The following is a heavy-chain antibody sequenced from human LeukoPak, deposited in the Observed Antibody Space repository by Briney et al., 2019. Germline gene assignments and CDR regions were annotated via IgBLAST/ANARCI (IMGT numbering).Heavy chain of an antibody. CDR3: ATHNIAMTGTGFDY. Sequence: PSETLSLTCSVSGGSISSSSYYWGWIRHPPGKGLEWLGSIYHSGSTYYNPSLKSQLTLSVDTSRNQFSRKLNSATAADTAVYYCATHNIAMTGTGFDYWGQGTLVSVSS. D-gene: IGHD1-1*01. J-gene: IGHJ4*02. CDR2: IYHSGST. CDR1: GGSISSSSYY. V-gene: IGHV4-39*01.